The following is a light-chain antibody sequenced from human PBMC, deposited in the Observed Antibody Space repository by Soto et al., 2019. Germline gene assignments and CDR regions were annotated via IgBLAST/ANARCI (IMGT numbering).Light chain of an antibody. J-gene: IGKJ5*01. CDR2: DVS. V-gene: IGKV1-39*01. Sequence: DIQMTQSPSSLSASVGDSVTITCRASRDINNFLNWYQQKSGEAPHLLVYDVSTLHTGVPSRFSGSGSETDFTLTIRGLQPEDSATYYCQQTFSTSITFGQGTRLEI. CDR3: QQTFSTSIT. CDR1: RDINNF.